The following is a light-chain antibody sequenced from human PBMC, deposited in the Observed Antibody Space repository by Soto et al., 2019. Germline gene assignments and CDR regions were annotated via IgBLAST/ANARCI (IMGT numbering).Light chain of an antibody. CDR2: GAS. CDR3: QQYGISPLMYT. Sequence: EIVLMQSPGTLSLSPGERATLSCRASQSIPNNYLAWYQQKPGQAPRLLIYGASSRATGVPDRFQGSGSGTDFTLTITRLESEDFAVYYCQQYGISPLMYTFGQGTKLGVK. V-gene: IGKV3-20*01. CDR1: QSIPNNY. J-gene: IGKJ2*01.